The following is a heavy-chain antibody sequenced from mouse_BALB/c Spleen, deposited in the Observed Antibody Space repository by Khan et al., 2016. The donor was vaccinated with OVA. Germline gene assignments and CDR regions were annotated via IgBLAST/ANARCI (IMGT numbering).Heavy chain of an antibody. CDR2: ISSGGST. CDR1: GFTFSSYA. Sequence: EVELVESGGGLVKPGGSLKLSCAASGFTFSSYAMSWVRQTPEKRLEWVASISSGGSTYYPDSVKGRVTISRDKARNILSLQMSSRRSDDTAMYYCARDYDDGTGYFDVWGAGTTVTVSS. D-gene: IGHD1-1*01. V-gene: IGHV5-6-5*01. CDR3: ARDYDDGTGYFDV. J-gene: IGHJ1*01.